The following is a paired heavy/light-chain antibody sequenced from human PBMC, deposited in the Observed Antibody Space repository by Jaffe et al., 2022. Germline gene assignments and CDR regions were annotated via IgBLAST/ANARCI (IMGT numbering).Light chain of an antibody. CDR3: QQFGSSPRT. CDR2: GTS. CDR1: QSVSSSY. J-gene: IGKJ1*01. V-gene: IGKV3-20*01. Sequence: EIVLTQSPGTLSLSPGERATLSCRASQSVSSSYLAWYQQKPGQGPRVLIYGTSTRATGIPDRFSGSGSGTDFTLTISRLEPEDFAVYYCQQFGSSPRTFGQGTKVDIK.
Heavy chain of an antibody. CDR3: ARDRGPNYDSGKGGWFDP. J-gene: IGHJ5*02. V-gene: IGHV3-23*01. CDR2: ISGSGGST. Sequence: EVQLLESGGGVVQPGGSLRLSCAASGFTFSSYAMSWVRQAPEKGLEWVSSISGSGGSTYYADSGKGRFTISRDNSKNTLDLQMNSLRPDDTAVYYCARDRGPNYDSGKGGWFDPWGQGTQVTVSS. CDR1: GFTFSSYA. D-gene: IGHD3-10*01.